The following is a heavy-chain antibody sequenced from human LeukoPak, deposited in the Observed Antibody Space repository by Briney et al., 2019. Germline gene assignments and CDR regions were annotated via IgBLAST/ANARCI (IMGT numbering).Heavy chain of an antibody. V-gene: IGHV4-4*07. Sequence: PSETLSLTCTVSGGSTTTDSWNWIRLPAGKGLEWIGRISASGNTNYNPSLFTRVTMSIDTSENQFSLKLNSVTAADTAVYFCARAPVQDLSFVGWFDSWGQGTLVIVSS. J-gene: IGHJ5*01. D-gene: IGHD1-26*01. CDR3: ARAPVQDLSFVGWFDS. CDR2: ISASGNT. CDR1: GGSTTTDS.